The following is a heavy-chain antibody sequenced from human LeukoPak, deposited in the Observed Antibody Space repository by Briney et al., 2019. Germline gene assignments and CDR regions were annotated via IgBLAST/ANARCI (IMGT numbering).Heavy chain of an antibody. D-gene: IGHD3-22*01. Sequence: PSESLSLTCTVSGGSISSGGYYWSWIRQHPGKGLEWIVYIYSSGSTSSNPSHKNRVNISVDTSQHKFSLTLSSVTDADTAVYYCARNHLDSNGYYYFDYWGQGTLVTVSS. CDR1: GGSISSGGYY. CDR3: ARNHLDSNGYYYFDY. CDR2: IYSSGST. V-gene: IGHV4-31*03. J-gene: IGHJ4*02.